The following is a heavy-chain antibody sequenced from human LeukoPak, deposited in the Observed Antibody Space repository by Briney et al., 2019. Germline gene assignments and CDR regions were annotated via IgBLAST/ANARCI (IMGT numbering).Heavy chain of an antibody. CDR1: GYTFTSYA. V-gene: IGHV7-4-1*02. D-gene: IGHD3-10*01. CDR3: ARAHKIMGFGELSADWYFDL. Sequence: ASVKVSCKASGYTFTSYAMNWVRQAPGQGLEWMGWINTNTGNPTYAQGFTGRFVFSLDTSVSTAYLQISSLKAEDTAVYYCARAHKIMGFGELSADWYFDLWGRGTLVTVSS. CDR2: INTNTGNP. J-gene: IGHJ2*01.